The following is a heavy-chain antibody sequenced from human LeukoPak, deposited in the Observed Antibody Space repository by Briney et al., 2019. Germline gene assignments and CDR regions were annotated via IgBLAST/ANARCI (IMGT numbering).Heavy chain of an antibody. D-gene: IGHD5-18*01. J-gene: IGHJ4*02. V-gene: IGHV1-8*01. CDR1: GYTFTSYD. CDR3: ARSLVDTAMVSFDY. Sequence: VASVKVSCKASGYTFTSYDINWVRQATGQGLEWMGWMNPNSGNTGYAQKFQGRVTMTRNTSISTAYMELSSLRSEDTAVYYCARSLVDTAMVSFDYWGQGTLVTVSS. CDR2: MNPNSGNT.